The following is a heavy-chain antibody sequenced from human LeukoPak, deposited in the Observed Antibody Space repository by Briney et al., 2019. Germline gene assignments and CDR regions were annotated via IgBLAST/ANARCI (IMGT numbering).Heavy chain of an antibody. Sequence: GGSLRLSCAASGFTFSTYWMSWVRQAPGKGLEWVSYISSRGSAIYYADSVKGRFTISRDIAKTSLYLQMNSLRAEDTAIYYCARDMEPDAFDIWGQGTMVTVSS. J-gene: IGHJ3*02. CDR3: ARDMEPDAFDI. CDR1: GFTFSTYW. CDR2: ISSRGSAI. D-gene: IGHD1-1*01. V-gene: IGHV3-48*04.